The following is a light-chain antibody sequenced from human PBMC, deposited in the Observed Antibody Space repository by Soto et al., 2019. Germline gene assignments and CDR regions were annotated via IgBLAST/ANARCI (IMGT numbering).Light chain of an antibody. V-gene: IGKV3-11*01. CDR1: QSVSKY. J-gene: IGKJ4*01. Sequence: EVVLTQSPATLSLSPGERATLSCRASQSVSKYLAWYQQKPGHAPRLLIYDASNRATGVPARFSGSGSGTDFTLTISSLEHEDFAICYWQKRGYFLTFGGGTRVEIK. CDR2: DAS. CDR3: QKRGYFLT.